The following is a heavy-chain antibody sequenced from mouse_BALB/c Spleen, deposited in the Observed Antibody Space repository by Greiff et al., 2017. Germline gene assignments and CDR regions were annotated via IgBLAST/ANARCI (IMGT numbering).Heavy chain of an antibody. CDR1: GYSFTSYW. V-gene: IGHV1-5*01. Sequence: VQLQQSGTVLARPGASVKMSCKASGYSFTSYWMHWVKQRPGQGLEWIGAIYPGNSDTSYNQKFKGKAKLTAVTSASTAYMELSSLTNEDSAVYYCTRWFTTAIAMDYWGQGTSVTVSS. CDR3: TRWFTTAIAMDY. CDR2: IYPGNSDT. J-gene: IGHJ4*01. D-gene: IGHD1-2*01.